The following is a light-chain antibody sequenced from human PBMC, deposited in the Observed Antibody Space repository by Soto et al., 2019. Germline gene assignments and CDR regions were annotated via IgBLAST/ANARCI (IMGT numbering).Light chain of an antibody. Sequence: DIQMTQSPSTLSASVGDRVTITCRASQSISSRLAWYQQKPGKAPKLLIYKASGLETGVPSRFSGSGSGTEFTLTISSLQPDDFATYYCQQHLGMFGQGTRVEIK. CDR1: QSISSR. CDR2: KAS. J-gene: IGKJ1*01. CDR3: QQHLGM. V-gene: IGKV1-5*03.